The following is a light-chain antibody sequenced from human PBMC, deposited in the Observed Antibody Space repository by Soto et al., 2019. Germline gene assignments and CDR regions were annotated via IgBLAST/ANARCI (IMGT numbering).Light chain of an antibody. Sequence: QTVVTQGPSLTVSPGGTVTLTCGSSDGPVTSNHYPYWYQQRPGQVPRTLIYDTTNRQSWAPARFSGSLVGVKAALTLSGAQPEDEADYYCLLAYSGGRVFGGGTKLTVL. CDR2: DTT. J-gene: IGLJ2*01. CDR3: LLAYSGGRV. V-gene: IGLV7-46*01. CDR1: DGPVTSNHY.